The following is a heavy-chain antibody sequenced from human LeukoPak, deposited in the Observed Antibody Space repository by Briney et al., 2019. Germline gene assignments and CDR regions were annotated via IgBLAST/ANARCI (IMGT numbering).Heavy chain of an antibody. CDR1: GFTFSSYG. D-gene: IGHD6-13*01. J-gene: IGHJ4*02. Sequence: PGGSLRLSCAASGFTFSSYGMHWVRQAPGKGLEWVAFIRYDGSNKYYADSVKGRFTISRDNAKNSLYLQMNSLRAEDTAVYYCARASSSWYYFDYWGQGTLVTVS. CDR3: ARASSSWYYFDY. CDR2: IRYDGSNK. V-gene: IGHV3-30*02.